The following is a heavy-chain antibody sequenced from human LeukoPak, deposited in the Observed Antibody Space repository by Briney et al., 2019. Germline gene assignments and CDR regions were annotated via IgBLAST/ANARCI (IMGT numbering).Heavy chain of an antibody. V-gene: IGHV1-18*01. D-gene: IGHD3-10*01. CDR3: ARASFNYYGSGSFFVTIDY. CDR1: GGTFSSYA. J-gene: IGHJ4*02. Sequence: ASVKVSCKASGGTFSSYAISWVRQAPGQGLEWMGWISAYNGNTNYAQKLQGRVTMTTDTSTSTAYMELRSLRSDDTAVYYCARASFNYYGSGSFFVTIDYWGQGTLVTVSS. CDR2: ISAYNGNT.